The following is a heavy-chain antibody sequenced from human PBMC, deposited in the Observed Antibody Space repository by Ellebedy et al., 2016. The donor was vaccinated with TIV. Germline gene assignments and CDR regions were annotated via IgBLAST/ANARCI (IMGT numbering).Heavy chain of an antibody. CDR2: MNPSIGNT. D-gene: IGHD3-3*01. Sequence: ASVKVSXXTSGYTFTSQDINWVRQTTGQGLEWMGWMNPSIGNTGYAQRFQGRVTMTRNTSITTAYMELSRLRSDDTAVYYCASCPTYYDFWSGYSNCWFNPWGQGTLVTVSS. CDR3: ASCPTYYDFWSGYSNCWFNP. V-gene: IGHV1-8*01. CDR1: GYTFTSQD. J-gene: IGHJ5*02.